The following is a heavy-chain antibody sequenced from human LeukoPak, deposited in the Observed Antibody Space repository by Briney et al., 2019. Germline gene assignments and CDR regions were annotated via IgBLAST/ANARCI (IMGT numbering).Heavy chain of an antibody. V-gene: IGHV3-23*01. CDR2: ISGSGGST. CDR3: AKSPDSDVLTYYYYMDV. J-gene: IGHJ6*03. CDR1: GFTFSSYA. Sequence: PGGSLRLSCAASGFTFSSYAMSWVRQAPGKGLEWVSAISGSGGSTYYADSVKGRFTISRDNSKNTLYLQMNSLRAEDTAVYCCAKSPDSDVLTYYYYMDVWGKGTTVTVSS. D-gene: IGHD3-10*01.